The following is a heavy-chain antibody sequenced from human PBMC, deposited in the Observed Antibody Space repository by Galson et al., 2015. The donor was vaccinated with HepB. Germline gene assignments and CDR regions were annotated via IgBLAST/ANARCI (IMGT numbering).Heavy chain of an antibody. D-gene: IGHD3-10*01. CDR3: ARRYMVQGVIIPPDY. J-gene: IGHJ4*02. Sequence: QSGAEVKKPGTSVKVSCKASGYTFTSYAMHWVRQAPGQRLEWMGWINAGNGNTKYSQKFQGRVTITRDTSASTAYMELSSLRSEDTAVYYCARRYMVQGVIIPPDYWGQGTLVTVSS. CDR1: GYTFTSYA. V-gene: IGHV1-3*01. CDR2: INAGNGNT.